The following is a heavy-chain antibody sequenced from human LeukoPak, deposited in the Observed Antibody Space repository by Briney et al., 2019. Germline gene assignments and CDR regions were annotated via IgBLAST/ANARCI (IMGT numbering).Heavy chain of an antibody. CDR2: MNANSGNT. CDR1: GYTFTSYD. V-gene: IGHV1-8*01. Sequence: EASVKVSCKAAGYTFTSYDINWVRQATGQGLEWMGWMNANSGNTGYAQKFQGRVTMPRNTSISTAYMELSSLRSEDTAVYSCARGYLAIFGVVISFDPWGQGTLVTVSS. J-gene: IGHJ5*02. D-gene: IGHD3-3*01. CDR3: ARGYLAIFGVVISFDP.